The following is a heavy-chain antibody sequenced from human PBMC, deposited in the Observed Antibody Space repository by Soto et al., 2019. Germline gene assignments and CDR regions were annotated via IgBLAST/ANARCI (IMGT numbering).Heavy chain of an antibody. J-gene: IGHJ3*02. V-gene: IGHV3-30*18. CDR1: GFTFTSYG. D-gene: IGHD2-15*01. Sequence: PGGSLRLSCAASGFTFTSYGIHWVRQAPGKGLEWVAVISFDGSNKDYADSVKGRFTISRDNSRNTLYLQMNSLRAEDTAVYYCAKDLLGPAATASAFDIWGQGTMVTVSS. CDR3: AKDLLGPAATASAFDI. CDR2: ISFDGSNK.